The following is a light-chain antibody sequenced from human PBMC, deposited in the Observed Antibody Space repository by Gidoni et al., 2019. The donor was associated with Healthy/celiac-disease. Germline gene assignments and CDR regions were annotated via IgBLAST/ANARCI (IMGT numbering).Light chain of an antibody. CDR2: WAS. V-gene: IGKV4-1*01. CDR1: QSVLYSSNNKIY. CDR3: QQYYSTPYT. Sequence: DIVMTQSTDSLAVSLGERATINCKSSQSVLYSSNNKIYLAWYQQKPGQPPKLLIYWASTRESGVPDRFSGSGSGTDFTLTISSLQAEDVAVYYCQQYYSTPYTFGQGTKLEIK. J-gene: IGKJ2*01.